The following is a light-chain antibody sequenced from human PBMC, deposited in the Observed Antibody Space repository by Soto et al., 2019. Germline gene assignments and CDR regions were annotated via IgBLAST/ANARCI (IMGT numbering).Light chain of an antibody. CDR3: QHYGPSPKNI. CDR2: GAS. V-gene: IGKV3-20*01. Sequence: EIVLTQSPGTLSLSPGQRATLSCRASQSVSSSSLAWYQQRPGQAPRLLIYGASRRATGIPDRFSGSGSGTDFTLPISKLEPEVFAVYYCQHYGPSPKNIFGQGTKLKIK. J-gene: IGKJ2*01. CDR1: QSVSSSS.